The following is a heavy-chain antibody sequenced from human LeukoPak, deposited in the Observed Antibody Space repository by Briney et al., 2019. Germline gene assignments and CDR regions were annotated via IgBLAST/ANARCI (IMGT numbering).Heavy chain of an antibody. V-gene: IGHV5-51*01. J-gene: IGHJ6*02. Sequence: GESLKISCKGSGCSFTSYWIGWVRQMPGKGLEWMGIIYPGDSDTRYSPSFQGQVTISADKSISTAYLQWSSLKASDTAMYYCARHGSTSYYGMDVWGQGTTVTVSS. CDR1: GCSFTSYW. CDR3: ARHGSTSYYGMDV. D-gene: IGHD2-2*01. CDR2: IYPGDSDT.